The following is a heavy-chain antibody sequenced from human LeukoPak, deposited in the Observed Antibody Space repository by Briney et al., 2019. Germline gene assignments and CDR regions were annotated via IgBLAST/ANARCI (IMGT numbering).Heavy chain of an antibody. Sequence: ASVKVSCKASGYTFTSYGISWVRQAPGQGLEWMGWISVYKGNTNYAQKFQGRVTMTEDTSTDTVYMELSSLRSEDTAVYYCATIRAWELSAYYFDYWGQGTLVTVSS. D-gene: IGHD1-26*01. V-gene: IGHV1-18*01. CDR3: ATIRAWELSAYYFDY. CDR2: ISVYKGNT. J-gene: IGHJ4*02. CDR1: GYTFTSYG.